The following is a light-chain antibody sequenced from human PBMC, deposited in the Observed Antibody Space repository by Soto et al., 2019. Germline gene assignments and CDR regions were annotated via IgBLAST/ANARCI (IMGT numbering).Light chain of an antibody. J-gene: IGKJ1*01. CDR2: KAS. CDR1: QSISRW. Sequence: DIQMTQSPSTLSASVGDRVTITCRASQSISRWLAWYQQKPGKAPKFLIYKASSLESGVPSRFSGSGSGTESTLTISSLQPENFANYYCQQYNSSSPETFGHGTKVDIK. CDR3: QQYNSSSPET. V-gene: IGKV1-5*03.